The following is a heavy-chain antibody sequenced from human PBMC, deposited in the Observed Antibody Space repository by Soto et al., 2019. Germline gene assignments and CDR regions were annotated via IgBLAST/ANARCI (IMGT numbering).Heavy chain of an antibody. J-gene: IGHJ4*02. D-gene: IGHD3-9*01. CDR2: IRSKPYGVTA. CDR1: GFTFGDYA. Sequence: GGSLRLSCTGSGFTFGDYAMSWFRQAPGKGLEWVGFIRSKPYGVTAEYAASVKGRFTISRDNSKNTLYLQMNSLRAEDTAVYYCAKDFEKIPGYCDYWGQGTLVTVSS. CDR3: AKDFEKIPGYCDY. V-gene: IGHV3-49*03.